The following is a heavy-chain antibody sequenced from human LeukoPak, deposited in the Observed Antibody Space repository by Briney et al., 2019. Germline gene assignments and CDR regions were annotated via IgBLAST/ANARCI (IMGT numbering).Heavy chain of an antibody. CDR3: AKLRDMVRGVINAPTPFDY. Sequence: PGGSLRLSCAASGFTFSSNGMNWVRQAPGKGLEWVSYISATGGTIYYADSVKGRFTISRDNAKNSLYLQMNSLRAEGTAVYYCAKLRDMVRGVINAPTPFDYWGQGTLVTVSS. CDR1: GFTFSSNG. D-gene: IGHD3-10*01. J-gene: IGHJ4*02. CDR2: ISATGGTI. V-gene: IGHV3-48*03.